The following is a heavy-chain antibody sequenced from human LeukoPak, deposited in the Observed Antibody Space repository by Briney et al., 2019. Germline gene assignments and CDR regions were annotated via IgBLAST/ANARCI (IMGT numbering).Heavy chain of an antibody. J-gene: IGHJ6*03. V-gene: IGHV4-39*02. CDR3: ARLIDYGGYYFYYYMHV. D-gene: IGHD4-17*01. Sequence: SETLSLTCTVPGGSVSSSDSYWGWIRQPPGKGLEWIGNIDSSGSPHYTPVLKSRVTISVDTSKSHFSLQLSSVTAADTAVYYCARLIDYGGYYFYYYMHVWGKGTTVTVSS. CDR2: IDSSGSP. CDR1: GGSVSSSDSY.